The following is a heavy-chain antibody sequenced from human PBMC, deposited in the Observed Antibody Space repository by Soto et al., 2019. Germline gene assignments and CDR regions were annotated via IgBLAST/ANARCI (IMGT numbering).Heavy chain of an antibody. CDR2: IIPISETT. D-gene: IGHD2-2*01. CDR3: ARSQGSSTSLEIYYYYYYGMAV. Sequence: QVQLVQSGAEVKKPGSSVKVSCKASGGTFSSYAISWVRQAPGQGLEWMGGIIPISETTNYAQKFQGRVTITADESKSTAYRELSRLRSEDTAVYYCARSQGSSTSLEIYYYYYYGMAVWGQGTTVTVSS. CDR1: GGTFSSYA. J-gene: IGHJ6*02. V-gene: IGHV1-69*01.